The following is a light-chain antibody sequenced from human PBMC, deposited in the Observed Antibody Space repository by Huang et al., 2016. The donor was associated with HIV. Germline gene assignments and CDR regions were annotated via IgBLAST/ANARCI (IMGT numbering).Light chain of an antibody. CDR3: QQYYSSPQT. CDR2: WAS. V-gene: IGKV4-1*01. J-gene: IGKJ1*01. Sequence: DIIMTQSPDSLAVSLGERATLNCRSSQSVYSSSTSKDYMAWLQQKPGQPPRLLLFWASTREAGLPDRFSGSGSGTHFTLTSANLEAEDAAIYYCQQYYSSPQTFGQGTRVEVK. CDR1: QSVYSSSTSKDY.